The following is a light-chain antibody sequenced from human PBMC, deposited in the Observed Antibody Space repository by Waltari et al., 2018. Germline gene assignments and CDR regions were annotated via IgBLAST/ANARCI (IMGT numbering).Light chain of an antibody. CDR1: RSHIGNNE. CDR2: DNN. CDR3: ATWDSRLSVVV. J-gene: IGLJ3*02. Sequence: QSVFTQPPPVSAAPGQRVTISCSRGRSHIGNNEVSWYQQFPGTAPKLLITDNNKRPFGIPDRFSGSKSGTSATLGITGLQTGDEADYYCATWDSRLSVVVFGGGTKVTVL. V-gene: IGLV1-51*01.